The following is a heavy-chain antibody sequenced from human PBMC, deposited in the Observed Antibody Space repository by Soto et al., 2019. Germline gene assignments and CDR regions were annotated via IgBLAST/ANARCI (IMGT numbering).Heavy chain of an antibody. D-gene: IGHD2-21*02. J-gene: IGHJ6*02. CDR1: GYTFTSYA. CDR3: GRSAVGATMQILYNAMDV. CDR2: INAANGET. V-gene: IGHV1-3*01. Sequence: QVHLVQSGAEVKKPGASVKVSCMASGYTFTSYAIHWVRQAPGQRPDLLGWINAANGETKYSRKFQGRVTITRYTSASTAYMELSSLRSEDPAIYYCGRSAVGATMQILYNAMDVWGQGTTVTVSS.